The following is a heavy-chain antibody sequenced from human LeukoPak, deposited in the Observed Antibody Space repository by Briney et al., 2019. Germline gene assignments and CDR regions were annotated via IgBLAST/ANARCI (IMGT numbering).Heavy chain of an antibody. Sequence: GGSLRLSCAASGFTFSSYAMSWVRQAPGKGLEWVSGISGSGGSTYYADSVKGRFTISRDNSKNTLYLRMSSLRAEDSAVYYCARDPGKYGDLYYFDYWGQGTLVTVSS. CDR2: ISGSGGST. CDR1: GFTFSSYA. J-gene: IGHJ4*02. D-gene: IGHD4-17*01. CDR3: ARDPGKYGDLYYFDY. V-gene: IGHV3-23*01.